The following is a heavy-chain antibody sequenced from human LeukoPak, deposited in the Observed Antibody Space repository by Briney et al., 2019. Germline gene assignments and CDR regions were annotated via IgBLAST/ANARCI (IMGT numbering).Heavy chain of an antibody. CDR3: ARDLGVSGWSRFPWSVHAFDI. Sequence: PSETLSLTCTVSGGSISSYYWSWIRQPPGKGLEWIGYIYYSGSTNYNPSLKSRVTISVDTSKNQFSLKLSSVTAADTAVYYCARDLGVSGWSRFPWSVHAFDIWGQGTMVTVSS. CDR2: IYYSGST. V-gene: IGHV4-59*01. CDR1: GGSISSYY. J-gene: IGHJ3*02. D-gene: IGHD6-19*01.